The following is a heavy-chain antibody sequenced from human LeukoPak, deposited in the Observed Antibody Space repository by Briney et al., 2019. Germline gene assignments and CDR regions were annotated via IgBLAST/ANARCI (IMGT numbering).Heavy chain of an antibody. CDR1: GYSFTNYW. J-gene: IGHJ4*02. CDR3: AGLTRSFYYDNSRFHFSWEDY. CDR2: IYPGDSDT. Sequence: GESLKIPCKGSGYSFTNYWIAWVRQMPGQDLKWMGIIYPGDSDTKYSSSFQGLVTISVDKSIATSYLQWSSLTDSDTGMYYGAGLTRSFYYDNSRFHFSWEDYWGQGTLVTVSS. V-gene: IGHV5-51*01. D-gene: IGHD3-22*01.